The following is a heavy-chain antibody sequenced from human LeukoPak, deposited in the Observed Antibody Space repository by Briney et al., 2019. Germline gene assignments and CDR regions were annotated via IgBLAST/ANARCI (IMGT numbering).Heavy chain of an antibody. Sequence: PGGSLRLSCAASGFTFSSYSMNWVRQAPGKGLEWVSSISSSSYIYYADSVKGRFTISRDNAKNSLYLQMNSLRAEDTAVYYCARDYSSPGNFDYWGQGTLVTVSS. V-gene: IGHV3-21*01. CDR2: ISSSSYI. CDR1: GFTFSSYS. CDR3: ARDYSSPGNFDY. J-gene: IGHJ4*02. D-gene: IGHD6-13*01.